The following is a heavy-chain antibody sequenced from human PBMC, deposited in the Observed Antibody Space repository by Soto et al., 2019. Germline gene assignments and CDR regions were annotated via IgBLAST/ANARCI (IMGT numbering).Heavy chain of an antibody. CDR2: INHSGST. CDR3: ARGRGLRYGYYYYGMDV. D-gene: IGHD3-9*01. Sequence: SETLSLTCAVYGGSFSGYYWSWTRQPPGKGLEWIGEINHSGSTNYNPSLKSRVTISVDTSKNQFSLKLSSVTAADTAVYYCARGRGLRYGYYYYGMDVWGQGTTVTVSS. V-gene: IGHV4-34*01. J-gene: IGHJ6*02. CDR1: GGSFSGYY.